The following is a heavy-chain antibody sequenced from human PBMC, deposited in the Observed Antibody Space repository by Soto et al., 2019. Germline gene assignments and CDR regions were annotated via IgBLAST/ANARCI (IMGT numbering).Heavy chain of an antibody. V-gene: IGHV1-18*01. J-gene: IGHJ4*02. D-gene: IGHD3-3*01. CDR1: GYTFTSYG. CDR2: ISAYNGNT. Sequence: GASVKVSCKASGYTFTSYGISWVRQAPGQGLEWMGWISAYNGNTNYAQKLQGRVTMTTDTSTSTAYMELRSLRSDDTAVYYCARVRSNFWSGYPGGSFDYWGQGTLVTVSS. CDR3: ARVRSNFWSGYPGGSFDY.